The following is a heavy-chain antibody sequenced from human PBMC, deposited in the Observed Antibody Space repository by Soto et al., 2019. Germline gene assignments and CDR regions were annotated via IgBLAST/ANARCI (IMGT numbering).Heavy chain of an antibody. J-gene: IGHJ6*02. D-gene: IGHD3-10*01. CDR2: VYYSGNT. Sequence: ASETLSLTCTVSGGSVTRDSSFWSWIRQPPGKGLEWIGYVYYSGNTNYNPSLKSRVTISVDTSKNQFSLELSSVTAADTAVYYFARQRTKSYGSGTYVDYYYYYGMDVWGQGTTVTVSS. V-gene: IGHV4-61*01. CDR3: ARQRTKSYGSGTYVDYYYYYGMDV. CDR1: GGSVTRDSSF.